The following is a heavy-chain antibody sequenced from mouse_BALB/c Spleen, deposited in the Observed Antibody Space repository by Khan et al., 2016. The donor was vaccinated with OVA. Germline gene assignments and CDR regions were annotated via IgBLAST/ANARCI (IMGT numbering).Heavy chain of an antibody. CDR2: ISYSGST. V-gene: IGHV3-2*02. D-gene: IGHD3-3*01. Sequence: EVQLQESGPGLVKPSQSLSLTCTVTGYSITSDYAWNWIRQFPGNKLEWMGYISYSGSTSYNPSLKSRISITRDTSKNQFFLQLNSVTTEDTATYYCARSPPVGDLWFAYWVQGTLVTVSA. J-gene: IGHJ3*01. CDR3: ARSPPVGDLWFAY. CDR1: GYSITSDYA.